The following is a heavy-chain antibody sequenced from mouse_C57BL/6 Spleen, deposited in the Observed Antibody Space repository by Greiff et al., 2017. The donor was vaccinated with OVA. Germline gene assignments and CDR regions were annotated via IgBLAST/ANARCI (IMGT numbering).Heavy chain of an antibody. V-gene: IGHV5-6*01. D-gene: IGHD2-2*01. CDR1: GFTFSSYG. J-gene: IGHJ4*01. CDR2: ISSGGSYT. Sequence: EVQGVESGGDLVKPGGSLKLSCAASGFTFSSYGMSWVRQTPDKRLEWVATISSGGSYTYYPDSVKGRFTISRDNAKNTLYLQMSSLKSEDTAMYYCARRYGYDGGYYAMDYWGQGTSVTVSS. CDR3: ARRYGYDGGYYAMDY.